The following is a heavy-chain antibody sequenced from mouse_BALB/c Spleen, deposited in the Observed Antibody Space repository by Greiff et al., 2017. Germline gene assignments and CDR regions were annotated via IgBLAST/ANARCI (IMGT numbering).Heavy chain of an antibody. D-gene: IGHD2-13*01. CDR3: ARGAYYADYDAMDY. CDR2: ISSGGST. J-gene: IGHJ4*01. CDR1: GFTFSSYA. Sequence: EVHLVESGGGLVKPGGSLKLSCAASGFTFSSYAMSWVRQTPEKRLEWVASISSGGSTYYPDSVKGRFTISRDNARNILYLQMSSLRSEDTAMYYCARGAYYADYDAMDYWGQGTSVTVSS. V-gene: IGHV5-6-5*01.